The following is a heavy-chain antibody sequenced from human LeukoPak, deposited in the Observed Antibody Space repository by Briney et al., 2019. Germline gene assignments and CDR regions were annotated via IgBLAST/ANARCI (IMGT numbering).Heavy chain of an antibody. J-gene: IGHJ5*02. CDR3: ARGIHYDFWSGYYVS. D-gene: IGHD3-3*01. Sequence: GGSLRLACAASGFTFSSYAMSWVRQAPGKGLEWVSAISGSGGSTYYADSVKGRFTISRDNSKNTLYLQMNSLRAEDTAVYYCARGIHYDFWSGYYVSWGQGTLVTVSS. V-gene: IGHV3-23*01. CDR2: ISGSGGST. CDR1: GFTFSSYA.